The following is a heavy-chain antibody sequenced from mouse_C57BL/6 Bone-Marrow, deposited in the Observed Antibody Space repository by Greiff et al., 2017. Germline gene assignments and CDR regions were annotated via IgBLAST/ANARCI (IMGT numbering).Heavy chain of an antibody. CDR1: GSNFTEYT. V-gene: IGHV1-62-2*01. Sequence: QVQLQQSGAELVKPGASVKLSCKASGSNFTEYTIHWVKQRSGQGLEWIGWFYPGSGSITYTEKFKDKATLTADKSSSTVYLELSRLTSEDSAVYFCAIHEEGDYGLAWFAYWGQGTLVSVSA. J-gene: IGHJ3*01. D-gene: IGHD2-13*01. CDR2: FYPGSGSI. CDR3: AIHEEGDYGLAWFAY.